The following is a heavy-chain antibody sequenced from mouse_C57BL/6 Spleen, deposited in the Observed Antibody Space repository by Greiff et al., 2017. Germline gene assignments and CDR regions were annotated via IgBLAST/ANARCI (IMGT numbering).Heavy chain of an antibody. CDR2: IRSKSSNYAT. CDR1: GFTFNTYA. CDR3: VREGFDYYGSSSWDFDV. J-gene: IGHJ1*03. V-gene: IGHV10-3*01. D-gene: IGHD1-1*01. Sequence: EVMLVESGGGLVQPKGSLKLSCAASGFTFNTYAMHWVRQAPGKGLEWVARIRSKSSNYATYYAVSVKARFTISRDDSPTMLHLQMLNLKTEDTAMYYCVREGFDYYGSSSWDFDVWGTGTTVTVSS.